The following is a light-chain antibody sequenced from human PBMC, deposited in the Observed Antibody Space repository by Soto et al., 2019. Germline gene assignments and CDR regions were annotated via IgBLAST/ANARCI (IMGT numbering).Light chain of an antibody. Sequence: EILLTQSPAIVSLSPGERATLSCRASQSVRRYLAWYQQKPGQAPRLLIYDASTRATGIPARFSGSGSGTDFTLTISSLEPEDFAVYYCQQCYNWPQWTFSQGTKVDIK. J-gene: IGKJ1*01. CDR1: QSVRRY. CDR2: DAS. CDR3: QQCYNWPQWT. V-gene: IGKV3-11*01.